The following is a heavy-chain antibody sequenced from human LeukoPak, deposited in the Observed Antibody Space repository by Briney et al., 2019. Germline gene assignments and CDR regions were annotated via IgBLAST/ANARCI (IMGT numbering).Heavy chain of an antibody. Sequence: PGGSLRLSCAASGFTFSGSAMHWVRQASGKGLEWVGRIRSKANSYATAYAASVQGRFTISRDDSKNTAYLQMNSLKTEDTAVYYCTRLGDSSGYYYIEDYWGQGTLVTVSS. CDR1: GFTFSGSA. CDR2: IRSKANSYAT. CDR3: TRLGDSSGYYYIEDY. J-gene: IGHJ4*02. V-gene: IGHV3-73*01. D-gene: IGHD3-22*01.